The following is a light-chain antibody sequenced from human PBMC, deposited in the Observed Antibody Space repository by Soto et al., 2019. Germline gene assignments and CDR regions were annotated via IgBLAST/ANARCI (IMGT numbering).Light chain of an antibody. CDR1: QSVSSK. J-gene: IGKJ5*01. CDR3: QQSYSPPPIT. V-gene: IGKV3-15*01. CDR2: GAS. Sequence: MVITQSPATLSVSPWQRSTLSFSSSQSVSSKLAWYQQKPGQAPRLLIYGASTRATGIPARFSGSGSGTDFTLTISSLQPEDFATYYCQQSYSPPPITFGQGTRLEN.